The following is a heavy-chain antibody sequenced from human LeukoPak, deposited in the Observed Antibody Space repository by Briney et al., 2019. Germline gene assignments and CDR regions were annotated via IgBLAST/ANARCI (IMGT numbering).Heavy chain of an antibody. V-gene: IGHV1-24*01. Sequence: ASVKVSCKVSGASLSETSIHCVRQAPGQWLEWMGGFDPEDGESIFAQRFQGRFSMTEDTSTDTAYMELRSLRPEDTAVYYCATADKWEPLDYWGQGTLVTVSS. J-gene: IGHJ4*02. D-gene: IGHD1-26*01. CDR1: GASLSETS. CDR3: ATADKWEPLDY. CDR2: FDPEDGES.